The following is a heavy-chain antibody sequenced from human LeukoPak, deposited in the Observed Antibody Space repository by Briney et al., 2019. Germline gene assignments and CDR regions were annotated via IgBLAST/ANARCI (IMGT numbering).Heavy chain of an antibody. Sequence: SETLSLTCAVSGGSFSGYSWNWIRQPPVKGLEWIGEINHSGGTNYNPSLKSRVTISVDTSKKQFSLKLSSVTAADTAVYYCARGPGMATIKDWGQGTLVTVSS. J-gene: IGHJ4*02. CDR3: ARGPGMATIKD. CDR1: GGSFSGYS. CDR2: INHSGGT. D-gene: IGHD5-24*01. V-gene: IGHV4-34*01.